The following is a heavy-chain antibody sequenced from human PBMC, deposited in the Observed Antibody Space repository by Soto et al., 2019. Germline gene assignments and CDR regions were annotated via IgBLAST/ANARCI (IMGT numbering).Heavy chain of an antibody. CDR2: INPRGGST. CDR1: GYTFTRYY. V-gene: IGHV1-46*01. Sequence: QVQLVQSGAEVKKPGASVNVSCKASGYTFTRYYMHWVRQAPGQGLEWMGIINPRGGSTTYAQKFQGRVTVTRDTSTSTVYMELSNLRSDDTAIYYCARVALSGGGWLDPWGQGTLVTVSS. J-gene: IGHJ5*02. CDR3: ARVALSGGGWLDP. D-gene: IGHD1-26*01.